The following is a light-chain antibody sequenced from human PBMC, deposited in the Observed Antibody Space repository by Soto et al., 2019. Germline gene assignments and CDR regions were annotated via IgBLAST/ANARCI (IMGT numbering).Light chain of an antibody. V-gene: IGKV1-5*01. CDR3: QEYNTFST. CDR1: QTINNW. CDR2: DAS. Sequence: DIPMTQSPSTLSASVGDRVTITCRASQTINNWLAWYQQKPGKAPKLLIYDASSLEDGVPSRFSGSGSGTEFTLTISSLQPDDFATYYCQEYNTFSTFGQGTKLEIK. J-gene: IGKJ1*01.